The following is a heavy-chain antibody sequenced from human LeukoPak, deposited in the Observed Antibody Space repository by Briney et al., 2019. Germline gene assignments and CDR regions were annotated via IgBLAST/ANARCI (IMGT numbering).Heavy chain of an antibody. J-gene: IGHJ4*02. V-gene: IGHV4-59*12. CDR3: ARGQKYRYGYAVTELGSGYFDY. CDR2: IYYSGRT. Sequence: SETLSLTCTVSGGSISSYYWSWIRQPPGKGLEWIGYIYYSGRTRYNPSLKSPVTISVDTSKNQFSLRLSSVTAADTAVYFCARGQKYRYGYAVTELGSGYFDYWGQGTLVTVSS. CDR1: GGSISSYY. D-gene: IGHD5-18*01.